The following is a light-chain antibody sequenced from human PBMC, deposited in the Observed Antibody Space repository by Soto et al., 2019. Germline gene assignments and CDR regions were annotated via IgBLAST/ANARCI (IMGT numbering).Light chain of an antibody. V-gene: IGLV2-8*01. CDR3: TSYAGSNNLPFV. CDR2: EVS. Sequence: QSALTQPPSASGSPGQSVTISCTGTSSDVGGYNYVSWYQHHPGKAPKLMIYEVSKRPSGVPDRFSGSKSGNTASLTVSGLQAEDEADYYCTSYAGSNNLPFVFGTGTKLTVL. J-gene: IGLJ1*01. CDR1: SSDVGGYNY.